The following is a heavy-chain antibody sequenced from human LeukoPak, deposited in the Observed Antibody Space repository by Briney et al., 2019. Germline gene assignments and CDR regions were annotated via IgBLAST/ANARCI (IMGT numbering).Heavy chain of an antibody. CDR2: ISGSGGST. CDR3: AKDLGILTGYYLHLFDY. J-gene: IGHJ4*02. V-gene: IGHV3-23*01. D-gene: IGHD3-9*01. CDR1: GFTFSSYG. Sequence: PGGSLRLSCAASGFTFSSYGMSWVRQAPGKGLEWVSAISGSGGSTYYADSVKGRFTISRDNSKNTLYLQMNSLRAEDTAVYYCAKDLGILTGYYLHLFDYWGQGTLVTVSS.